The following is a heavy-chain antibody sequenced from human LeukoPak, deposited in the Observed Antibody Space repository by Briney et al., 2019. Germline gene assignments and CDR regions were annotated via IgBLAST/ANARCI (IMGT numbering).Heavy chain of an antibody. J-gene: IGHJ4*02. Sequence: GGSLRLSCAASGFTFSNYGMNWVRQAPGKGLEWVAGIRGNGDTTYYADSVKGRFTTSRDNSKNTLSLQLSSLRAEDTAVYYCAKANGYYSDWGQGTLVTVSS. D-gene: IGHD3-22*01. CDR2: IRGNGDTT. CDR1: GFTFSNYG. CDR3: AKANGYYSD. V-gene: IGHV3-23*01.